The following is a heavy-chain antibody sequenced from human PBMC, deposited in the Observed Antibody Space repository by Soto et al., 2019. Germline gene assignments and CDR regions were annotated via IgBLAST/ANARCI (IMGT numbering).Heavy chain of an antibody. CDR1: GFIFSNYA. CDR2: ISDSSGTT. CDR3: AKDYDSSSWAFDI. J-gene: IGHJ3*02. V-gene: IGHV3-23*01. D-gene: IGHD3-22*01. Sequence: VGSLRLSCAASGFIFSNYAMSWVRQAPGKVLEWVSTISDSSGTTYYADSVKGRFTISRDNSRNTLSLQMNSLRAEDTAVYYCAKDYDSSSWAFDIWGQGTMVTVSS.